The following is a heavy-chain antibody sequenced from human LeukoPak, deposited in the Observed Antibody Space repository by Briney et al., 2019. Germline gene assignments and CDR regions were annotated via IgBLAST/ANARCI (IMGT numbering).Heavy chain of an antibody. CDR2: IIPIFGTA. J-gene: IGHJ4*02. CDR3: ARLFDYGDSQYYFDY. V-gene: IGHV1-69*13. D-gene: IGHD4-17*01. Sequence: ASVKVSCTASGGTFSSYAISWVRQAPGQGLEWMGGIIPIFGTANYAQKFQGRVTITADESTSTAYMELSSLRSEDTAVYYCARLFDYGDSQYYFDYWGQGTLVTVSS. CDR1: GGTFSSYA.